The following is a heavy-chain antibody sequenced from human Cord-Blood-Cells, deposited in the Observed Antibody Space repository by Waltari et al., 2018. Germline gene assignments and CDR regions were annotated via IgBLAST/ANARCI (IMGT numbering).Heavy chain of an antibody. D-gene: IGHD3-10*01. CDR3: TRVQGAEDY. CDR2: IRSKANSYAT. CDR1: GFTFSGSA. V-gene: IGHV3-73*01. J-gene: IGHJ4*02. Sequence: LVQPGGSLKLSCAASGFTFSGSAMHWVRQASGKGLEWVGRIRSKANSYATAYAASVKGRFTISRDDSKNTAYLQMNSLKTEDTAVYYCTRVQGAEDYWGQGTLVTVSS.